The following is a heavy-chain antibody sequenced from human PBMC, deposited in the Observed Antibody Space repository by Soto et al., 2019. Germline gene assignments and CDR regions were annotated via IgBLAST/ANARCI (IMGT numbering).Heavy chain of an antibody. CDR3: ARRGEGWELPFDY. Sequence: GASVKVSCKASGYTFTGYYMHWVRQAPGQGLEWMGWINPNSGGTNYAQKFQGRVTMARDTSISTAYMELSRLRSDDTAVYYWARRGEGWELPFDYWGQGTLVTVSS. D-gene: IGHD1-26*01. J-gene: IGHJ4*02. V-gene: IGHV1-2*02. CDR1: GYTFTGYY. CDR2: INPNSGGT.